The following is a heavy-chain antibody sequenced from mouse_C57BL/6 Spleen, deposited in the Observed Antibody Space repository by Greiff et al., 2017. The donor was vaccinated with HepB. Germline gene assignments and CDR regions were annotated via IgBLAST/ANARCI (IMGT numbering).Heavy chain of an antibody. CDR3: ARSDYGGAMDY. J-gene: IGHJ4*01. CDR1: GYSITSGYD. CDR2: ISYSCST. V-gene: IGHV3-1*01. D-gene: IGHD1-1*01. Sequence: EVKLMESGPGMVKPSQSLSLTCTVTGYSITSGYDWHWIRHFPGNKLEWMGYISYSCSTNYNPSLKSRISITHDTSKNHFFLKLNSVTTEDTATYYCARSDYGGAMDYWGQGTSVTVSS.